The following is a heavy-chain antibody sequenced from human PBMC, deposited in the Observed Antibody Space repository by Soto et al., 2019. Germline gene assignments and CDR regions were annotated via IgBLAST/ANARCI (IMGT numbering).Heavy chain of an antibody. D-gene: IGHD5-18*01. CDR2: IYHSGST. CDR3: AREPDTAMGTGYFGL. Sequence: QVQLQESGPGLVKPSGTLSLTCAVSGGSISSSNWWSWVRQPPGKGLEWIGEIYHSGSTNYNPSRKSRVNISVEQSRIQFSPKLGSVAAADTAVYYCAREPDTAMGTGYFGLWGRGTLVTVSS. CDR1: GGSISSSNW. V-gene: IGHV4-4*02. J-gene: IGHJ2*01.